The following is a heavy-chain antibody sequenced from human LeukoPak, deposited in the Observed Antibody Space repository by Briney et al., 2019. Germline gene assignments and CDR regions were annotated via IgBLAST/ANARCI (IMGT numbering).Heavy chain of an antibody. CDR1: GFTFSNYA. D-gene: IGHD3-10*01. Sequence: GKSLRLSCAASGFTFSNYAMHWVRQAPGKGLEWVSLISSGGTYEYYTDSVKGRFTISRDNSKNTLYLQLNSLRAEDTAVYYCARDSTYYYDSGSSGPHYFDNWGQGTLVTVSS. CDR2: ISSGGTYE. CDR3: ARDSTYYYDSGSSGPHYFDN. V-gene: IGHV3-30*10. J-gene: IGHJ4*02.